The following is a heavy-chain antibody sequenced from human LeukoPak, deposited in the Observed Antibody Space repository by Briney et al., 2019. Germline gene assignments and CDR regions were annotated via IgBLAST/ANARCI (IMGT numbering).Heavy chain of an antibody. D-gene: IGHD2-8*01. CDR2: INPNSGGI. CDR3: ARQRGGQYEDAFDI. J-gene: IGHJ3*02. Sequence: GASVKVSCKASGYTFTGYYMHWVRQAPGQGLEWMGWINPNSGGINYAQKFQGRVTMTRDTSTSTVYMELSSLRSEDTAVYYCARQRGGQYEDAFDIWGQGTVVTVSS. V-gene: IGHV1-2*02. CDR1: GYTFTGYY.